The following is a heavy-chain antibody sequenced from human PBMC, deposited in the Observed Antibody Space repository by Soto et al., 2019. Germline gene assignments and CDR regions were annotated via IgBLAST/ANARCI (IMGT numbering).Heavy chain of an antibody. CDR1: GFTFSSYG. V-gene: IGHV3-33*01. Sequence: QVQLVESGGGVVQPGRSLRLSCAASGFTFSSYGMHWVRQAPGKGLEWVAVIWYDGSNKYYADSVKGRFTISRDNSKNTLYLQMNSLRAEDTAVYYCARGAAIIPSIAGWFDPWGQGTLVTVSS. D-gene: IGHD2-2*01. J-gene: IGHJ5*02. CDR2: IWYDGSNK. CDR3: ARGAAIIPSIAGWFDP.